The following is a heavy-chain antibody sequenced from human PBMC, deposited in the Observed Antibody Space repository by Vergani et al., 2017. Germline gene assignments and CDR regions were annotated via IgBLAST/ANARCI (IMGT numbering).Heavy chain of an antibody. CDR1: GITFWKFG. CDR2: IGTAGDT. D-gene: IGHD6-6*01. J-gene: IGHJ4*02. V-gene: IGHV3-13*01. Sequence: EVDLVESGGGLAQPGGSLRLSCEASGITFWKFGMHWVRQGPGKGLEWVSGIGTAGDTYYPGSVKGRFTISRENAKNSLYLQMNGLRAGDTAVYYCARSDSSSPALDYWGQGTLVTVSS. CDR3: ARSDSSSPALDY.